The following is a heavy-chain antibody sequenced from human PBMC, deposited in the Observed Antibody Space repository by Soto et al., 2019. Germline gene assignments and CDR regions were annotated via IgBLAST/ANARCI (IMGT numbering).Heavy chain of an antibody. Sequence: ASVKVSCKASGYTFTNDDINWVRLATGQGLEWMGWMNPHSGNTDFAQKFQGRVTMTRDTSISTAYMELNNLRSEDTAVYFCARGLAVDYFYYMDVWGKGTTVTVSS. CDR1: GYTFTNDD. J-gene: IGHJ6*03. V-gene: IGHV1-8*01. CDR2: MNPHSGNT. CDR3: ARGLAVDYFYYMDV.